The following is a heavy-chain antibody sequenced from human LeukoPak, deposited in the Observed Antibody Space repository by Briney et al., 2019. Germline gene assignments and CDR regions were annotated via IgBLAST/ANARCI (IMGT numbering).Heavy chain of an antibody. Sequence: ASVKVSCKASGGTFSSYAISWVRQAPGQGLEWMGGIIPIFGTANYAQKFQGRVTITTDESTSTAYMELSSLRSEDTAVYYCASGDYDFWSGYATDHAFDIWGQGTMVTVSS. V-gene: IGHV1-69*05. J-gene: IGHJ3*02. D-gene: IGHD3-3*01. CDR3: ASGDYDFWSGYATDHAFDI. CDR2: IIPIFGTA. CDR1: GGTFSSYA.